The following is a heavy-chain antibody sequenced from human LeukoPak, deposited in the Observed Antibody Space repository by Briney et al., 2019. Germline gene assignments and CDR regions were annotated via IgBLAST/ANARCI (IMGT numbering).Heavy chain of an antibody. CDR2: IRYDGTDK. V-gene: IGHV3-30*02. CDR1: GFIFNSYG. D-gene: IGHD4-17*01. Sequence: GGSLRLSCAASGFIFNSYGMHWVRQAPGKGLERVAFIRYDGTDKYYADSVKGRFTISRDNSENTLYLQMNSLRADDTAVYYCAKAMTTVTRGDYWGQGSLVTVSS. J-gene: IGHJ4*02. CDR3: AKAMTTVTRGDY.